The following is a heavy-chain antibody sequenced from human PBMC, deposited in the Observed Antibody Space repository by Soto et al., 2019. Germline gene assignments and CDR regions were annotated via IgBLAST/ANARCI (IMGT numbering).Heavy chain of an antibody. J-gene: IGHJ4*02. CDR1: GGTFSSYT. CDR2: IIPILGIA. D-gene: IGHD5-12*01. V-gene: IGHV1-69*02. Sequence: ASVKVSCKASGGTFSSYTISWVRQAPGQGLEWMGRIIPILGIANYAQKFQGRVTITADKSTSTAYMELSSLRSEDTAVYYCATTPDILASHLDYWGQGTLVTVSS. CDR3: ATTPDILASHLDY.